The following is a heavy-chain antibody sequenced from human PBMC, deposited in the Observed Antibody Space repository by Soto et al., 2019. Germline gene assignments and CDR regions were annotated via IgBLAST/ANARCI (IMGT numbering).Heavy chain of an antibody. CDR2: ISSGGSST. V-gene: IGHV3-74*01. CDR1: GFTFSNYA. J-gene: IGHJ6*02. CDR3: ARVLTSEDGHYYYALDV. Sequence: GESLKISCAASGFTFSNYAMHWVRQAPGKGLVWVSRISSGGSSTDYADSAKGRFIVFRDNAKDTLYLQMNSLRAGDTAVYYCARVLTSEDGHYYYALDVWGQGTTVTVSS.